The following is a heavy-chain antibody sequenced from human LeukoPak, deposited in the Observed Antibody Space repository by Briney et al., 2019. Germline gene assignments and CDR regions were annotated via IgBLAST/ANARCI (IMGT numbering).Heavy chain of an antibody. Sequence: ASVKVSCKASGGTFSSYAISWVRQAPGQGLEWMGGIIPIFGTANYAQKFQGRVTITADKSTSTAYMELSSLRSDDTAVYYCARDWGLYTGSGWYPYSGWFDPWGQGTLVTVSS. J-gene: IGHJ5*02. V-gene: IGHV1-69*06. CDR2: IIPIFGTA. CDR1: GGTFSSYA. D-gene: IGHD6-19*01. CDR3: ARDWGLYTGSGWYPYSGWFDP.